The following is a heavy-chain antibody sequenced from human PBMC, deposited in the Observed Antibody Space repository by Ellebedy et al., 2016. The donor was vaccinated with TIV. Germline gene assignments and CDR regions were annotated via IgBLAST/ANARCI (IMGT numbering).Heavy chain of an antibody. CDR2: ISAYNGNT. J-gene: IGHJ3*02. CDR3: ARDQDAFDI. Sequence: AASVKVSCKASGYTFTSYGISWVRQAPGQGLEWMGWISAYNGNTNYAQKFQGWVTMTRDTSISTAYMELSRLRSDDTAVYYCARDQDAFDIWGQGTMGTVSS. CDR1: GYTFTSYG. V-gene: IGHV1-18*01.